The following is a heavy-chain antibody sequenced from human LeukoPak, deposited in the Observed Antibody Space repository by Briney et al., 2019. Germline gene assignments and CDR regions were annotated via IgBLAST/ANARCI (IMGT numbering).Heavy chain of an antibody. Sequence: GESLKISCKASGYSFTNYWISWVRQMPGKGLEWMGIIYPDDSETRYSPSFQGQVTISADKSITTAYLQWSSLKASDTAMYFCARHRGDCTSTSCFHYYFDYWGQGTLVTVSS. D-gene: IGHD2-2*01. CDR2: IYPDDSET. V-gene: IGHV5-51*01. J-gene: IGHJ4*02. CDR1: GYSFTNYW. CDR3: ARHRGDCTSTSCFHYYFDY.